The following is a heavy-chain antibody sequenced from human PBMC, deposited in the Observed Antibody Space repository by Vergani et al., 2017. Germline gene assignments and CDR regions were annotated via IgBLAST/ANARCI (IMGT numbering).Heavy chain of an antibody. J-gene: IGHJ4*02. CDR3: ARDSRGNYYDSVPGGY. V-gene: IGHV3-7*01. CDR1: GFTFSSYW. Sequence: EVQLVESGGGLVKPGGSLRLSCAASGFTFSSYWMSWVRQAPGKGLEWVANIKQDGSEKYYVDSVKGRFTISRDNAKNSLYLQMNSLRAEDTAVYYCARDSRGNYYDSVPGGYWGQGTLVTVSS. CDR2: IKQDGSEK. D-gene: IGHD3-22*01.